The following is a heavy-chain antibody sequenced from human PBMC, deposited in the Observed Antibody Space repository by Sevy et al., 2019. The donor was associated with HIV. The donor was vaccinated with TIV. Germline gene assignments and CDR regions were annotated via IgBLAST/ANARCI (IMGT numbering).Heavy chain of an antibody. D-gene: IGHD5-12*01. V-gene: IGHV4-59*01. CDR3: ARAPPVRSGDDSLNWFDP. CDR2: IHYTGTT. Sequence: SETLSLTCTVSGGSISAYHWSWIQQPPGKGLEYIGYIHYTGTTNYNPSLKSRVTISVDTSKNQFSLKLSSVTAADTALYYCARAPPVRSGDDSLNWFDPWGQGTLVTVSS. CDR1: GGSISAYH. J-gene: IGHJ5*02.